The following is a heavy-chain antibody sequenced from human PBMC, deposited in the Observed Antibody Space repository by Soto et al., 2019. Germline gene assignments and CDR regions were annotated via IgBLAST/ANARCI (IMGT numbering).Heavy chain of an antibody. Sequence: QSTLKESGPTLVKPTQTLTLTCTFSGFSLSTSGWGVGWIRQPPGKALEWLALIYWDDDKRYSTSLKSRLTLTKDTSKNQVVLAMTNMDPVDTATYYCGHSSSRNGNKRSFDIWGQGSMVTVSS. J-gene: IGHJ3*02. CDR3: GHSSSRNGNKRSFDI. V-gene: IGHV2-5*02. D-gene: IGHD1-1*01. CDR1: GFSLSTSGWG. CDR2: IYWDDDK.